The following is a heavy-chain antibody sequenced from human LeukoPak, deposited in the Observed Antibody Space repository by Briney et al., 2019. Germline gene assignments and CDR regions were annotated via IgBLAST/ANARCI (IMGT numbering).Heavy chain of an antibody. D-gene: IGHD5-12*01. Sequence: GGSLRLSCVVSGFTFSDFWMHWVRQAPGKGLVWVSRINSDGTSTNYAGSVKGRFTISRDNAKNTLYLQMNSLRVEDTAVYYCASGYACSARHQSDFWGQGTVVTVSS. CDR3: ASGYACSARHQSDF. J-gene: IGHJ4*02. CDR1: GFTFSDFW. CDR2: INSDGTST. V-gene: IGHV3-74*01.